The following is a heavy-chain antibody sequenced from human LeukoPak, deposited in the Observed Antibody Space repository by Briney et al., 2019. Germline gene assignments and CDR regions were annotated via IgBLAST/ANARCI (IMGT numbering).Heavy chain of an antibody. V-gene: IGHV3-23*01. Sequence: PGGSLRLSCAASGFIFSNYAISWVRQAPGKGLEWVSAISGSGGSTYYADSVRGRLTISRDNSKNTLYLQMNSLRAEDTAVYYCAKEVDHYYYYGMDVWGQGTTVTVSS. CDR3: AKEVDHYYYYGMDV. CDR1: GFIFSNYA. D-gene: IGHD3-9*01. J-gene: IGHJ6*02. CDR2: ISGSGGST.